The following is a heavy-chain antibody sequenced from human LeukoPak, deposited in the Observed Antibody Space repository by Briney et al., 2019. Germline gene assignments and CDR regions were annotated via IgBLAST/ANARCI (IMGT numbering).Heavy chain of an antibody. V-gene: IGHV1-46*01. CDR1: GYTFISYY. CDR2: INPSGGST. CDR3: ARAGIVVVPAAIPVLYYMDV. D-gene: IGHD2-2*02. J-gene: IGHJ6*03. Sequence: ASVKVSCKASGYTFISYYMHWVRQAPGQGLEWMGIINPSGGSTSYAQKFQGRVTMTRDMSTSTVYMELSSLRSEDTAVYYCARAGIVVVPAAIPVLYYMDVWGKGTTVTVSS.